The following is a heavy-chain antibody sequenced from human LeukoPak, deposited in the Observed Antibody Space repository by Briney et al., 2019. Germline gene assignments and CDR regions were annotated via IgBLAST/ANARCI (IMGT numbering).Heavy chain of an antibody. J-gene: IGHJ3*02. CDR3: ANSYGTDAFDI. CDR1: GFAFSNYW. V-gene: IGHV3-74*01. CDR2: INSDGSST. Sequence: GGSLRLSCAASGFAFSNYWMHWVRQAPGKGLVWVSRINSDGSSTNYADSVKGRFTISRDNSKNTLYLQMNSLRAEDTAVYYCANSYGTDAFDIWGQGTMVTVSS. D-gene: IGHD4-17*01.